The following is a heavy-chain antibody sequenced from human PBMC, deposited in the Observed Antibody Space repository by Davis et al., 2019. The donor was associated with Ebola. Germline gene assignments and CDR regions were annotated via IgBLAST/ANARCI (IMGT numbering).Heavy chain of an antibody. Sequence: ASSVTVSRMASGYTFTNYYMHGVRQAPGQGLEWMGLINPSGGSPMSAQQLQGRVTMTRDTSSSTVAMELSSLRSDDTAMYYCARDPIVGATPMWGHGTMLTVSS. CDR2: INPSGGSP. V-gene: IGHV1-46*03. D-gene: IGHD1-26*01. CDR1: GYTFTNYY. CDR3: ARDPIVGATPM. J-gene: IGHJ3*02.